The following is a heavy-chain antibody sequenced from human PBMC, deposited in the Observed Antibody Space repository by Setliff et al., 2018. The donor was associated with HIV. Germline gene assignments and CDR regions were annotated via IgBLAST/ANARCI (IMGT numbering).Heavy chain of an antibody. V-gene: IGHV3-48*03. CDR3: ARILDMSSRTRTLYHAMDV. CDR1: GFTFRNYD. CDR2: ISVSGFTI. D-gene: IGHD3-10*01. Sequence: LRLSCAASGFTFRNYDMNWVRQAPGKGLEWVSSISVSGFTIHYADSVQGRFTISRDNARNSLSLQLNSLRADDTAVYYCARILDMSSRTRTLYHAMDVWGRGTTVTVSS. J-gene: IGHJ6*02.